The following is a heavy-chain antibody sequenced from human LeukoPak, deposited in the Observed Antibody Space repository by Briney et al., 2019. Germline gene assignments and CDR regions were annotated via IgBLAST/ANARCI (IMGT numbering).Heavy chain of an antibody. CDR3: ARDGPDTAMVYYFDY. CDR2: IGSSGSTI. Sequence: GGSLRLSCAASGFTFSSYEMNWVRQAPGKGLEWVSYIGSSGSTIYYADSVKGRFTISRDNAKYSLYLQMNSLRAEDTAVYYCARDGPDTAMVYYFDYWGQGTLVTISS. CDR1: GFTFSSYE. V-gene: IGHV3-48*03. D-gene: IGHD5-18*01. J-gene: IGHJ4*02.